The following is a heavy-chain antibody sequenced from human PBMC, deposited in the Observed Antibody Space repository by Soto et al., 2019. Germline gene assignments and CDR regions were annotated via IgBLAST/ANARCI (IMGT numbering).Heavy chain of an antibody. V-gene: IGHV5-51*01. CDR2: IYPSDFET. D-gene: IGHD1-26*01. CDR3: ARLISGSYGDAFDI. CDR1: GYTFTNNW. J-gene: IGHJ3*02. Sequence: GESLTISCEASGYTFTNNWIGWVRQMPGKGLEWMGIIYPSDFETRYSPSFQGQVTFSADRSITTAYLQWSSLTASDTAMYYCARLISGSYGDAFDIWGQGTMVTVSS.